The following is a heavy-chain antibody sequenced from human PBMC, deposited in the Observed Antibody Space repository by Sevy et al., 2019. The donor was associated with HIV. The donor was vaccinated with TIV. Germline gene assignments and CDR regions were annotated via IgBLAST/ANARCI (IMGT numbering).Heavy chain of an antibody. CDR3: AKALNPALESMLEVNLRSLKGFDV. CDR1: GFTFNTHA. D-gene: IGHD3-22*01. V-gene: IGHV3-23*01. CDR2: ISGPGYGT. Sequence: GESPKISCAASGFTFNTHAMNWVRQAPGKGLEWVSVISGPGYGTNYADSVKGRFTISRDNSKNTLYLQMNSLRDDDTAVYYCAKALNPALESMLEVNLRSLKGFDVWGQGTMVTVSS. J-gene: IGHJ3*01.